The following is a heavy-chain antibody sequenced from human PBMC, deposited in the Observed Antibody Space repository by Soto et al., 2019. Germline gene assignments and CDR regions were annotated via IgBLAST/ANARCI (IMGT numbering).Heavy chain of an antibody. CDR2: IYYSGST. J-gene: IGHJ5*02. CDR1: GGSISSGGYY. D-gene: IGHD4-4*01. Sequence: QVQLQESGPGLVKPSQTLSLTCTVSGGSISSGGYYWSWIRQHPGKGLEWIGYIYYSGSTYYNPSLKSRVTISVDTSKNQFSLKLSSVTAADTAVYYCARFDYSNYGDNNRFDPWGQGTLVTVSS. V-gene: IGHV4-31*03. CDR3: ARFDYSNYGDNNRFDP.